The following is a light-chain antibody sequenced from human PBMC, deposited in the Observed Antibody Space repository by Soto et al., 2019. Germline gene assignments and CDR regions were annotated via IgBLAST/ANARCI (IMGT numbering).Light chain of an antibody. V-gene: IGKV3-15*01. Sequence: RVMTQSPATLSASAGERATLSCRASQSVSSGLAWYQQKPGQAPRLLIYGASTRANGIPARFSGSGSGTKLSITISSLQSQDFAISYCQQYNDWHRTFGQGTKVEIK. CDR2: GAS. CDR3: QQYNDWHRT. CDR1: QSVSSG. J-gene: IGKJ2*01.